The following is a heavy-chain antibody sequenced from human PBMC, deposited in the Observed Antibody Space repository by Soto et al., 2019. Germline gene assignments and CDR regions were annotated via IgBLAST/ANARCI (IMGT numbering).Heavy chain of an antibody. CDR3: ARSQAGGRDRFDP. J-gene: IGHJ5*02. V-gene: IGHV5-51*01. CDR1: GYSFTSYW. Sequence: GESLKISCKGSGYSFTSYWIGWVRQMPGKGLEWMGIIYPGDSDTRYSPSFQGQVTISADKSISTAYLHWSSLKASDTAMYYCARSQAGGRDRFDPWGQGDLVTVSS. CDR2: IYPGDSDT. D-gene: IGHD1-26*01.